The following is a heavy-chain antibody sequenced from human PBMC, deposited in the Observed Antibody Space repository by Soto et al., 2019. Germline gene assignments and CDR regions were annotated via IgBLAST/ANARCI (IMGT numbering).Heavy chain of an antibody. CDR2: ISPILGIT. Sequence: QVHLVQSGAEVKKPGSSVKVSCKASGGTLSNYNFNWVRQAPGQGLEWMGRISPILGITDYAQRFQGRVTITADKSTSIAYMEVNNLRSEETAVYYCATSFATMRDNGFDPWGQGTLVTVSS. CDR3: ATSFATMRDNGFDP. J-gene: IGHJ5*02. V-gene: IGHV1-69*02. CDR1: GGTLSNYN. D-gene: IGHD3-3*01.